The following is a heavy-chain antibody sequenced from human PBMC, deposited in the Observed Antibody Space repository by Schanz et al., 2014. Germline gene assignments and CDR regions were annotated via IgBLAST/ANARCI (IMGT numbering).Heavy chain of an antibody. D-gene: IGHD6-13*01. CDR3: ATDHIAAAGSQYFYHYGMGV. J-gene: IGHJ6*02. V-gene: IGHV1-24*01. CDR2: FDPEDVET. Sequence: QVQLVQSGAEVKKPGASVKVSCKVSGYTLTDLSMHWVRQAPGKGLEWMGGFDPEDVETIYAQKFQGRVTMTEDTSTDTAYMELSSLRSEDTAVYYCATDHIAAAGSQYFYHYGMGVWGQGTTVTVSS. CDR1: GYTLTDLS.